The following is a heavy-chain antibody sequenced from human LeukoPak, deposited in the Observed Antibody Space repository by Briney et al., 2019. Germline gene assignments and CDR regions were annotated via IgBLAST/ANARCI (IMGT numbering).Heavy chain of an antibody. J-gene: IGHJ4*02. CDR2: IRYDGSNK. D-gene: IGHD5-24*01. CDR1: GFTFSSYG. Sequence: GGSLRLSCAASGFTFSSYGMHWVRQAPGKGLEWVAFIRYDGSNKYYADSVKGRFTISRDNSKNTLYLQMNSLRAQDTAAYYCAKIGIMATITFDYWGQGTLVTVSS. V-gene: IGHV3-30*02. CDR3: AKIGIMATITFDY.